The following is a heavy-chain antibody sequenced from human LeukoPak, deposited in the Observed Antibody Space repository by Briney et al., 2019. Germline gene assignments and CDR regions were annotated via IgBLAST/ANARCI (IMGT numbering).Heavy chain of an antibody. CDR1: GFTFSSYG. D-gene: IGHD3-10*01. Sequence: GRSLRLSCAASGFTFSSYGMHWVRQAPGKGLEWVAVIWYDGSSKYYADSVKGRFTISRDNSKNTLYLQMNSLRAEDTAVYYCARDRNYYGSGSYRGWFDPWGQGTLVTVSS. CDR3: ARDRNYYGSGSYRGWFDP. V-gene: IGHV3-33*01. CDR2: IWYDGSSK. J-gene: IGHJ5*02.